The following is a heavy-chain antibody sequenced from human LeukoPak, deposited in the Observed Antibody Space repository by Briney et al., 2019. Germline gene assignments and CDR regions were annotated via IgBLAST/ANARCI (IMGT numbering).Heavy chain of an antibody. V-gene: IGHV1-69*05. D-gene: IGHD6-13*01. CDR3: ARDRHTGYSSSWD. CDR1: GGTFSSYA. CDR2: IIPIFGTA. Sequence: SVKVSCKASGGTFSSYAISWVRQAPGQGLEWMGGIIPIFGTANYARKFQGRVTITTDESTSTAYMELSSLRSEDTAVYYCARDRHTGYSSSWDWGQGTLVTVSS. J-gene: IGHJ4*02.